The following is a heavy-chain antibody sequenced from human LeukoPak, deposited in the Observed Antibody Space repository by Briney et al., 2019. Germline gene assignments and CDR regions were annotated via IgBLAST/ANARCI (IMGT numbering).Heavy chain of an antibody. V-gene: IGHV3-30*18. Sequence: GGSLRPSCAASGFTFSRYGMHWVRQAPDKGLEWVAVISYDGSNRYYADSVKGRFTISRDNSKNTLYLQMNSLRAEDTAIYYCAKDYGGNAGYFDYWGQGTLVTVSS. J-gene: IGHJ4*02. CDR3: AKDYGGNAGYFDY. D-gene: IGHD4-23*01. CDR1: GFTFSRYG. CDR2: ISYDGSNR.